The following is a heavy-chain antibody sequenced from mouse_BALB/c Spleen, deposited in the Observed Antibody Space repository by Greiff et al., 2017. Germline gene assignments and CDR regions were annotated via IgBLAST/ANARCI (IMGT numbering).Heavy chain of an antibody. CDR1: GYSITSGYY. Sequence: DVKLVESGPGLVKPSQSLSLTCSVTGYSITSGYYWNWIRQFPGNKLEWMGYISYDGSNNYNPSLKNRISITRDTSKNQFFLKLNSVTTEDTATYYCARWGDYWGQGTSVTVSS. CDR2: ISYDGSN. V-gene: IGHV3-6*02. CDR3: ARWGDY. J-gene: IGHJ4*01.